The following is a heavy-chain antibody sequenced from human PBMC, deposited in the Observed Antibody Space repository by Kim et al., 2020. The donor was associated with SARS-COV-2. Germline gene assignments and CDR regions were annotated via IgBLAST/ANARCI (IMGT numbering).Heavy chain of an antibody. CDR3: TTEITMRPGVGVDY. Sequence: GGSLRLSCAASGFTFSNAWMSWVRQAPGKGLEWVGRIKSKTDGGTTDYAAPVKGRFTISRDDSKNTLYLQMNSLKTEDTAVYYCTTEITMRPGVGVDYWGQGTLVTVSS. CDR1: GFTFSNAW. CDR2: IKSKTDGGTT. J-gene: IGHJ4*02. D-gene: IGHD3-22*01. V-gene: IGHV3-15*01.